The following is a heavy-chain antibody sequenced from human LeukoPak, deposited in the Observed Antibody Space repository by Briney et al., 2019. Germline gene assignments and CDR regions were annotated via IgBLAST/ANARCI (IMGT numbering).Heavy chain of an antibody. CDR3: AKMYPTSSWYNCFDY. J-gene: IGHJ4*02. V-gene: IGHV3-23*01. CDR2: ISGSGGST. CDR1: GITFGSYA. Sequence: GGSLRLSCAASGITFGSYAISWVRQAPGKGLEWVSAISGSGGSTYYADSVKGRFTISRDNSKNTLYLQMNSLRAEDTAVYSCAKMYPTSSWYNCFDYWGQGTLVTVSS. D-gene: IGHD6-13*01.